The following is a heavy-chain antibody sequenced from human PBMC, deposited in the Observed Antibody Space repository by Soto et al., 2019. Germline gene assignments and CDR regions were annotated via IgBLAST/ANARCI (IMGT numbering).Heavy chain of an antibody. CDR1: GYTFTSYG. Sequence: QVHLVQSGAEVKKPGASVKVSCKGSGYTFTSYGITWVRQAPRQGPVWMGWFSAHNGNTNYAQKLQGRVTVTRDTSTSTASMELSSLRSDDTAVYYCARARYGDYWGQGALVTGSS. J-gene: IGHJ4*02. CDR3: ARARYGDY. CDR2: FSAHNGNT. D-gene: IGHD1-1*01. V-gene: IGHV1-18*01.